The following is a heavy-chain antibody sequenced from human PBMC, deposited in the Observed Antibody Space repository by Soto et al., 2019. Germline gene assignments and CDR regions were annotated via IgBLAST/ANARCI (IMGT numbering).Heavy chain of an antibody. V-gene: IGHV4-34*10. CDR2: INHSGIT. D-gene: IGHD2-15*01. J-gene: IGHJ4*02. CDR3: ARRFCSDSYCSYFDY. Sequence: PSDTLSLTCAVYGGSFRGYFWSWIRHPPGKGLEWIGEINHSGITSYSPSLGSRVTTSVDTPKNQFSLRLRSVTAADTAIYYCARRFCSDSYCSYFDYWGRGTLVTVSS. CDR1: GGSFRGYF.